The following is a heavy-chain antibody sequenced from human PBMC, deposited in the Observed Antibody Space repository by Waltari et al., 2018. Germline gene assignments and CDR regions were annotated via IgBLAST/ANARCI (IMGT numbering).Heavy chain of an antibody. CDR3: AREYYDILTGYYLFDY. J-gene: IGHJ4*02. D-gene: IGHD3-9*01. CDR1: GFTFSDHS. V-gene: IGHV3-72*01. CDR2: TRNKANSYTT. Sequence: EVQLVESGGGLVQPGGSLRLTCAASGFTFSDHSVAWARPAPGKGLEWVGRTRNKANSYTTEYAASVKGRFTISRDDSKNSLYLQMNSLKTEDTAVYYCAREYYDILTGYYLFDYWGQGTLVTVSS.